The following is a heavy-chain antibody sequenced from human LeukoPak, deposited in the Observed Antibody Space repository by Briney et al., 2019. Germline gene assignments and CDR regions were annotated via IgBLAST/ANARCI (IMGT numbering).Heavy chain of an antibody. CDR3: AKDQSFSSSWYRDAFDI. Sequence: GGSLRLSCAASGFTFSSYGMHWVRQAPGKGLEWVAVISYDGSNKYYADSVKGRFTISRDNSKNTLYLQMNSLRAEDTAVYYCAKDQSFSSSWYRDAFDIWGQGTMVTVSS. CDR2: ISYDGSNK. J-gene: IGHJ3*02. V-gene: IGHV3-30*18. CDR1: GFTFSSYG. D-gene: IGHD6-13*01.